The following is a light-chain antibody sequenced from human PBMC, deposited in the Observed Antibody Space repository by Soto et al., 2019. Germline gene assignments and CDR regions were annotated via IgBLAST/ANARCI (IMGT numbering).Light chain of an antibody. V-gene: IGLV7-46*01. Sequence: QAVVTQEPSLTVSPGGTVPLTFGSSTGAVTSGHYPYWFQQKPGQAPRTLIYDTSNNHSWTPARVSGSLLGGKAALTLSGAHPEDEAEYYCLLSYSGARWVFGGGTKLTVL. CDR3: LLSYSGARWV. CDR2: DTS. J-gene: IGLJ2*01. CDR1: TGAVTSGHY.